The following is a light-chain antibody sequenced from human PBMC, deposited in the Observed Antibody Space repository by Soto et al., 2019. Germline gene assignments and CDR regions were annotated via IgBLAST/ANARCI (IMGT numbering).Light chain of an antibody. V-gene: IGKV3-20*01. CDR1: QSVSSRY. Sequence: EIVLTQSPGTLSFAPGETATLSCRASQSVSSRYVVGLAWYQQKPGQAPRLLMYGASSRATGIPDRFSGSGSGTDFTLTISRVEPEDFAVYCCQQYGSSPQTFGQGTKSDIK. CDR2: GAS. J-gene: IGKJ1*01. CDR3: QQYGSSPQT.